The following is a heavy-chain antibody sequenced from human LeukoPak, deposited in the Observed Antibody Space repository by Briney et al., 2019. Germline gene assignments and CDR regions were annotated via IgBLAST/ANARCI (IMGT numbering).Heavy chain of an antibody. D-gene: IGHD4-17*01. V-gene: IGHV3-7*01. CDR3: ARDPHGDYASDAFDF. CDR1: GFTFSSFW. J-gene: IGHJ3*01. Sequence: GGSLRLSCAASGFTFSSFWMSWARQAPGKGLEWVANIRQDGSEKYYVDSVKGRFTISRDNAKNSLYLQMNSLRAEDTAVYYCARDPHGDYASDAFDFWGQGTMVTVSS. CDR2: IRQDGSEK.